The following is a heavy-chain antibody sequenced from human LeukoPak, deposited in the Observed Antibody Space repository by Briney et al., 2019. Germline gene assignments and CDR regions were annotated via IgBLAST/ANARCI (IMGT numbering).Heavy chain of an antibody. J-gene: IGHJ3*02. Sequence: SETLSLTCTVSGASISSHYWSWIRQPPGEGLEWIGYNYYSGSTNYNPSLKSRVTISVDTSKNLFSLKLSSVTAADTAVYYCARDRSDYYDSSGFDIWGQGTMVTVSS. CDR1: GASISSHY. D-gene: IGHD3-22*01. CDR3: ARDRSDYYDSSGFDI. CDR2: NYYSGST. V-gene: IGHV4-59*11.